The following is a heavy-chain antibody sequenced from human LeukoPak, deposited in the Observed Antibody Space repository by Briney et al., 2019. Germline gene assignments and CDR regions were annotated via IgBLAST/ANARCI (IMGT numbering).Heavy chain of an antibody. Sequence: PGGSLRLSCVASGFTVSSNYMNWVRQAPGKGLEWVSVIYSGGSTDYKDSVKDRFIISGDNSKNTLYLQMNSLRAEDTAVYYCAKDMATMNAFDTWGQGTMVTVSS. D-gene: IGHD5-24*01. CDR1: GFTVSSNY. J-gene: IGHJ3*02. CDR2: IYSGGST. V-gene: IGHV3-66*01. CDR3: AKDMATMNAFDT.